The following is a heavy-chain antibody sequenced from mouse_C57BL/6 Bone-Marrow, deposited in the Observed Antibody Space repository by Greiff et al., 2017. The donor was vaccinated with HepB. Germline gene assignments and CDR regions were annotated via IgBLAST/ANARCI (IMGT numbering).Heavy chain of an antibody. D-gene: IGHD1-1*01. CDR1: GYTFTSYW. J-gene: IGHJ3*01. V-gene: IGHV1-55*01. CDR3: ARSEYYGSSWAY. Sequence: QVQLQQSGAELVKPGASVKMSCKASGYTFTSYWITWVKQRPGQGLEWIGDIYPGSGSTNYNEKFKSKATLTVDTSSSTAYMQLSSLTSEDSAVYYCARSEYYGSSWAYWGQGTLVTVSA. CDR2: IYPGSGST.